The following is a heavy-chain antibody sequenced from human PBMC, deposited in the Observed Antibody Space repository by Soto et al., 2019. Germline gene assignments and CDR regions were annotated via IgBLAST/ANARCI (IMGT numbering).Heavy chain of an antibody. CDR3: ARSGGSGAEFDY. CDR2: IYDSGST. V-gene: IGHV4-30-4*01. CDR1: GGSISSGDYY. J-gene: IGHJ4*02. Sequence: KTSETLSLTCTVSGGSISSGDYYWSWIRQPPGKGLEWIGYIYDSGSTYYNPSLKSRVTISVDTSKNQFSLKLSSVTAADTAVYYCARSGGSGAEFDYWGQGTLVTVSS. D-gene: IGHD3-16*01.